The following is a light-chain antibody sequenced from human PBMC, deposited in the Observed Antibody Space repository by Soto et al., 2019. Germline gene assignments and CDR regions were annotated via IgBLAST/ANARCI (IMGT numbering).Light chain of an antibody. CDR3: CSYAGSYSYV. CDR2: AAS. J-gene: IGLJ1*01. V-gene: IGLV2-14*01. Sequence: QSALTQPASVSGSPGQSITISCTGTSSDIGDYNYVSWYQHHPGNAPKLIIYAASNRPPGVSNRFSGSKSGNRASLTISGLQAEDEADYYCCSYAGSYSYVFGVGTKVTVL. CDR1: SSDIGDYNY.